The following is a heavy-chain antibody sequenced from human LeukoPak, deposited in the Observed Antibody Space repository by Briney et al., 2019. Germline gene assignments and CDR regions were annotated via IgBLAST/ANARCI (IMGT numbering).Heavy chain of an antibody. CDR2: IYYSGST. CDR1: GGSISSSSYY. CDR3: ARGRIVSASYAY. D-gene: IGHD2/OR15-2a*01. Sequence: SETLSLTCTVSGGSISSSSYYWGWIRQPPGKGLEWIGSIYYSGSTYYNPSLKSRVTISVDTSKNQFSLKLSSVTAADTAVYYCARGRIVSASYAYWGQGTLVTVSS. V-gene: IGHV4-39*01. J-gene: IGHJ4*02.